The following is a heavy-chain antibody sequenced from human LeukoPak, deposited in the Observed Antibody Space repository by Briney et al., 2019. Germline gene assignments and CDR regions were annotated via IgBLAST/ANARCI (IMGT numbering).Heavy chain of an antibody. CDR2: IYPADSFT. D-gene: IGHD3-9*01. Sequence: GESLKISCQGSGYRFTSYWIAWVRQMHGKALEWMRIIYPADSFTTYRTSFQGQVTISADESISTAYLQWNSLKASDSAMYYCARHDQELVPDYWGQGTLVTVSS. CDR1: GYRFTSYW. CDR3: ARHDQELVPDY. J-gene: IGHJ4*02. V-gene: IGHV5-51*01.